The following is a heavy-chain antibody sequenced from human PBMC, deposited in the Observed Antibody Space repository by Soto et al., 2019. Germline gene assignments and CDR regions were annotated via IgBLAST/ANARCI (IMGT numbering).Heavy chain of an antibody. CDR1: GGTFSSYA. V-gene: IGHV1-69*13. D-gene: IGHD1-1*01. CDR2: IIPIFGTA. Sequence: SVKVSCKASGGTFSSYAISWVRQAPGQGLEWMGGIIPIFGTANYAQKFQGRVTITADDSTITAYLELSSLRSEDTAVFYCARDHWNERDYYYYGMDVWGQGTTVTVSS. CDR3: ARDHWNERDYYYYGMDV. J-gene: IGHJ6*02.